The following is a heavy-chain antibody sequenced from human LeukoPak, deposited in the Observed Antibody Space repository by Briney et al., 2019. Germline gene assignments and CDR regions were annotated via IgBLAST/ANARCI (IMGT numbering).Heavy chain of an antibody. Sequence: SETLSLTCTVSGGSISSYYWSWIRQPPGKGLEWIGYIYTSGSTNYNSSLKSRVTISVDTSKNQFSLKLSSVTAADTAVYYCARHTVTKGVDYWGQGTLVTVSS. CDR2: IYTSGST. CDR1: GGSISSYY. D-gene: IGHD4-17*01. CDR3: ARHTVTKGVDY. J-gene: IGHJ4*02. V-gene: IGHV4-4*09.